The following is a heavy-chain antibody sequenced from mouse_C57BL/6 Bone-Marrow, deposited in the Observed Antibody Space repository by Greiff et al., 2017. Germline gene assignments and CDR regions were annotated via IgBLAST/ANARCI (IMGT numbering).Heavy chain of an antibody. CDR3: ARDSNVFYYAMDY. V-gene: IGHV1-69*01. D-gene: IGHD2-5*01. CDR2: IDPSDSYT. CDR1: GFTFTSYW. Sequence: QVQLQQPGAELVMPGASVKLSCKASGFTFTSYWMHWVKQRPGQGLEWIGEIDPSDSYTNYNQKFKGKSTLTVDKSSSTAYMQLSSLTSEDSAVYYCARDSNVFYYAMDYWGQGTSVTVSS. J-gene: IGHJ4*01.